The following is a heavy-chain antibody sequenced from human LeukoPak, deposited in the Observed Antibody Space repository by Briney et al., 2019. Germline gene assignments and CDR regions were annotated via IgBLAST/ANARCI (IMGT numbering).Heavy chain of an antibody. CDR2: INPNSGGT. CDR3: AREGYSNYVANWFDP. D-gene: IGHD4-11*01. CDR1: GYTFTGYY. Sequence: ASVKVSCKACGYTFTGYYMHWVRQAPGQGLEWMGWINPNSGGTNYAQKFQDRVTMTRDTSISTAYMERSRLRSDDTAVYYCAREGYSNYVANWFDPWGQGTLVTVSS. V-gene: IGHV1-2*02. J-gene: IGHJ5*02.